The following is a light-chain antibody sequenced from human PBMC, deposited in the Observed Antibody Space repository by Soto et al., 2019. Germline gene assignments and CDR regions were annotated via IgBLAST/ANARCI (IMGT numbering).Light chain of an antibody. CDR3: QSYDSTVV. Sequence: NFMLTQPHSVSESPGKTVTISCTRSSGSIASNYVQWYQQRPGSAPTTVIYEDNQRPSGVPDRFSGSIDSSSNSASLTIYGLKTEDEADYYCQSYDSTVVFGGGTKVTVL. J-gene: IGLJ2*01. CDR2: EDN. V-gene: IGLV6-57*04. CDR1: SGSIASNY.